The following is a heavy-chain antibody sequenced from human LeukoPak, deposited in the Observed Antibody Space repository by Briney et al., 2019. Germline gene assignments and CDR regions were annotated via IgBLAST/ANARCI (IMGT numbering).Heavy chain of an antibody. J-gene: IGHJ4*02. CDR1: GFTFNNYA. Sequence: GGSLRLSCAASGFTFNNYAMSWVRQAPGKGLEWVSTISGSGGSTYNADSVKGRFTISRDNSKNTLYLQMNSLRAEDTAVYYCARAVPSTYYYDSSGYPDYWGQGTLVTVSS. D-gene: IGHD3-22*01. CDR3: ARAVPSTYYYDSSGYPDY. CDR2: ISGSGGST. V-gene: IGHV3-23*01.